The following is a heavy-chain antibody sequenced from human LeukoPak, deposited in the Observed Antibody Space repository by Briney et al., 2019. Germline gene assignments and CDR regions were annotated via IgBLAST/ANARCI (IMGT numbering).Heavy chain of an antibody. V-gene: IGHV1-46*01. J-gene: IGHJ4*02. CDR1: GYTFTSYY. D-gene: IGHD3-10*01. Sequence: ASVKVSCKASGYTFTSYYMHWVRQAPGQGLEWMGIINPSGGSTSYAQKFQGRVTMTRDTSTSTVYMELSSLRSEDTVVYYCARVLVRFGEFDYWGQGTLVTVSS. CDR2: INPSGGST. CDR3: ARVLVRFGEFDY.